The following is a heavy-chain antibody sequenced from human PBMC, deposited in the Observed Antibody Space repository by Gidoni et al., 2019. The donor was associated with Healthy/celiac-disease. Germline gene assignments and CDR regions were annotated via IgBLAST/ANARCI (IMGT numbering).Heavy chain of an antibody. CDR3: ARDPDGDYHSKTFEI. J-gene: IGHJ3*02. D-gene: IGHD4-17*01. Sequence: QVQLQESGPGLVKPSGTLSRTCAVSGGSISSSNWCRWVRQPPGKGLEWTRDIDHSGSTNYNPSLKSRVTISVDKSKNQFSLKLSSVTAADTAVYYCARDPDGDYHSKTFEIWGQGTMVTVSS. CDR2: IDHSGST. CDR1: GGSISSSNW. V-gene: IGHV4-4*02.